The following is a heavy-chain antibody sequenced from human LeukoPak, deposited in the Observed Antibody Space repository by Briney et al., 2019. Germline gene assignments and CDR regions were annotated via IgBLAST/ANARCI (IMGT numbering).Heavy chain of an antibody. CDR2: IRYDGSNR. CDR3: AKGGRITMLRGVQRDHYFDY. J-gene: IGHJ4*02. CDR1: GFTFSNYG. D-gene: IGHD3-10*01. V-gene: IGHV3-30*02. Sequence: GGTLRLSCAASGFTFSNYGMHWVRQAPGKGLEWVAYIRYDGSNRHYADSVKGRFTISRDNSKNTLYLQMNSLRVEDTAVYYCAKGGRITMLRGVQRDHYFDYWGQGTLVTVSS.